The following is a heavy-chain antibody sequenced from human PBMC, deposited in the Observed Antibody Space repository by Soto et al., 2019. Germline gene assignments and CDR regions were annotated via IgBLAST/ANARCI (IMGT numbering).Heavy chain of an antibody. CDR3: ARGMEVAGHYFDS. J-gene: IGHJ4*02. V-gene: IGHV4-34*01. Sequence: QVQLPPWGAGRLKPSETLSLTSAVYGGSFSGYYWIWIRQPPGKGLEWIGEINHSGSTNYNPSLKSRVAISVDTSKNQFSLTRSSVTAAATAVYSCARGMEVAGHYFDSWGQGTLVTVSS. CDR2: INHSGST. D-gene: IGHD6-19*01. CDR1: GGSFSGYY.